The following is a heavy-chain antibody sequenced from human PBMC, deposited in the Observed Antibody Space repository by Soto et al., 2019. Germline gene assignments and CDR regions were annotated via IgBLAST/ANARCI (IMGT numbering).Heavy chain of an antibody. V-gene: IGHV4-31*03. J-gene: IGHJ6*02. CDR3: GVVRVGYGIDV. CDR1: GGSISSGGYY. D-gene: IGHD3-3*01. Sequence: QVQLQESGPGLVKPSQTLSLTCTVSGGSISSGGYYWSWIRQHPGKGLEWIGYIFYSGSTFYNTSLKSRVTISVDRSKNQFSLKLSSVTAADTAVYYCGVVRVGYGIDVWGQGTTVTVSS. CDR2: IFYSGST.